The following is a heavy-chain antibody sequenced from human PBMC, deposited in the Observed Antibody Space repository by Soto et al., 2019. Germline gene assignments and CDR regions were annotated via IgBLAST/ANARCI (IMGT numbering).Heavy chain of an antibody. CDR2: ISGAGVTT. CDR1: GFPFSSYW. J-gene: IGHJ4*02. CDR3: AREYYGLLTGYYTDY. Sequence: EVQLVESGGDLVQRGGSLRLSCAASGFPFSSYWMHWVRHTPGKGLDWVARISGAGVTTYYADSVTGRFTVSRDNAKNTLSRQISGLRAEDTAVYYCAREYYGLLTGYYTDYWGQGTLVSVSS. D-gene: IGHD3-9*01. V-gene: IGHV3-74*01.